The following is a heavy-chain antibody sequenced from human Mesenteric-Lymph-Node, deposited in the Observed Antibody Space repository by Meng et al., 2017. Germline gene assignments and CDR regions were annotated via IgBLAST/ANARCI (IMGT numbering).Heavy chain of an antibody. D-gene: IGHD1-26*01. CDR3: ARVRGSYSEDY. CDR2: IKQDGSEK. CDR1: GFTFSNYW. Sequence: GESLKISCAASGFTFSNYWMTWVRQAPGKGLECVANIKQDGSEKYYVDSVKGRFTISRDNAKNSLYLQMNSLRAEDTAVYYCARVRGSYSEDYWGQGTLVTVSS. J-gene: IGHJ4*02. V-gene: IGHV3-7*01.